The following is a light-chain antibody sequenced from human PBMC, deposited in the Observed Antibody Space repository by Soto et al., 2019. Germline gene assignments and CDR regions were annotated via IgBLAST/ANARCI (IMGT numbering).Light chain of an antibody. Sequence: EIVMTQSPATLSVSPEDRVTLSCRASQNVRRNIAWYQQKPGQAPSLLIFGAITRATGIPARFSGSGSGTEVTLTIISLPSEDSSIFYCQQYNNWPPWTFGQGTKV. V-gene: IGKV3-15*01. CDR1: QNVRRN. CDR2: GAI. CDR3: QQYNNWPPWT. J-gene: IGKJ1*01.